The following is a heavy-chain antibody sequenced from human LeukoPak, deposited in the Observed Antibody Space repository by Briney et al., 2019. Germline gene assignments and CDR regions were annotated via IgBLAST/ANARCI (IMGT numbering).Heavy chain of an antibody. CDR1: GGSISSYY. V-gene: IGHV4-59*01. CDR3: TRDHGYGPHDVFDI. CDR2: IYYSGST. Sequence: PSETLSLTCTVSGGSISSYYWSWIRQPPGKGLEWIGYIYYSGSTNCNPSLKSRVTISVDTSKNQFSLRLSSVTAADTAVYYCTRDHGYGPHDVFDIWGQGTMVTVSS. J-gene: IGHJ3*02. D-gene: IGHD5-12*01.